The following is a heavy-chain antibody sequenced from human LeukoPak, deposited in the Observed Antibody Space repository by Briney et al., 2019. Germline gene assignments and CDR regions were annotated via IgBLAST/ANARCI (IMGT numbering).Heavy chain of an antibody. Sequence: PGGSLRHSCTASGFTFGDYAMSWVRQAPGKGLEWVGFIRSKAYGGTTEYAASVKGRFTISRDDSKSIAYLQMNSLKTEDTAVYYCTIVVVPAAIRDYYGMDVWGQGTTVTVSS. V-gene: IGHV3-49*04. J-gene: IGHJ6*02. D-gene: IGHD2-2*01. CDR3: TIVVVPAAIRDYYGMDV. CDR1: GFTFGDYA. CDR2: IRSKAYGGTT.